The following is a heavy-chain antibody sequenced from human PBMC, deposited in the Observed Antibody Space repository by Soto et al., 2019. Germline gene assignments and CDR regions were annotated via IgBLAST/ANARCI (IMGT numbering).Heavy chain of an antibody. Sequence: QVQLVESGGGVVQPGRSLRLSCAASGFTFSSYGMHWVRQAPGKGLEWVAVLTYDGSNNYYADSVKGRFTISRDNSKNTLYLQMNSLRAEDTAVYYCAKGYGAPNYYYYYSMDVWGKGTTVTVSS. CDR2: LTYDGSNN. CDR3: AKGYGAPNYYYYYSMDV. D-gene: IGHD1-26*01. V-gene: IGHV3-30*18. J-gene: IGHJ6*03. CDR1: GFTFSSYG.